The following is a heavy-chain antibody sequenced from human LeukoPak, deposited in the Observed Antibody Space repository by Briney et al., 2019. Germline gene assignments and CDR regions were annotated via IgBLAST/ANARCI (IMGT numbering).Heavy chain of an antibody. CDR2: IYYSGST. CDR1: GGPISSYY. J-gene: IGHJ4*02. CDR3: ARVRYFDWLSIDY. Sequence: PSETLSLTCTVSGGPISSYYWSWIRQPPGKGLEGIGYIYYSGSTNYHPSLKSRVTISVDTSKNQFSLKLSSVTAADTAVYYCARVRYFDWLSIDYWGQGTLVTVSS. D-gene: IGHD3-9*01. V-gene: IGHV4-59*01.